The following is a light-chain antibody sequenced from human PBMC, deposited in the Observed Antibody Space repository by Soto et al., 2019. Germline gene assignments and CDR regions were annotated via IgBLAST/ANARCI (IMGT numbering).Light chain of an antibody. J-gene: IGKJ3*01. Sequence: EIVLTQSPGNLSLSPGERATLSCRASQSISSSYLAWYQQRPGQAPRLLIFGASYRATGIPDGFSGSGSGTDFTLTISRLEPEEFAVYYCQQYSSSPPEFTFGPGTRVDSK. CDR2: GAS. CDR3: QQYSSSPPEFT. V-gene: IGKV3-20*01. CDR1: QSISSSY.